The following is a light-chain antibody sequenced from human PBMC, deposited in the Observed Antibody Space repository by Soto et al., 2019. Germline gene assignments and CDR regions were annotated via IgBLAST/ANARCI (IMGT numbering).Light chain of an antibody. Sequence: QSVLTQPASVSGSPGQSITISCTGTSSDVGGYNSVSWYQQHPGKAPKLVIYDVGNRPSGVSDRFSGSKSGNTASLTISGLQAEDEAEYYCSSYTSSSTYVFGAGTKVT. V-gene: IGLV2-14*01. CDR1: SSDVGGYNS. J-gene: IGLJ1*01. CDR2: DVG. CDR3: SSYTSSSTYV.